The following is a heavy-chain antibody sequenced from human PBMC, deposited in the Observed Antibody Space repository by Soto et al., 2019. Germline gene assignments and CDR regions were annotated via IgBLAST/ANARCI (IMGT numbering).Heavy chain of an antibody. D-gene: IGHD1-26*01. CDR2: ISSDGSHK. V-gene: IGHV3-33*01. CDR3: ARVTLVSGRNWFDP. Sequence: GGSLRLSCAASGFDFTNYGMHWVRQAPGKGLEWVAIISSDGSHKYYGDSVKGRFTISRDNSENTLYLQMNSLRAEDTALYYCARVTLVSGRNWFDPWGQGTLVTVSS. CDR1: GFDFTNYG. J-gene: IGHJ5*02.